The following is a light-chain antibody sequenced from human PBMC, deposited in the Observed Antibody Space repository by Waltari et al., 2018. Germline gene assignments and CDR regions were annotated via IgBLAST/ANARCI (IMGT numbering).Light chain of an antibody. Sequence: DIQMTQSPSTLSASVGDRVTITCRASQSFGSWLSWYQQKPRKAPKVLISDVSNLERGVPSRFSGSGSGTEFTLTISSLQPDDFATYYCQQHNGYFGGGTKVEIK. V-gene: IGKV1-5*01. CDR3: QQHNGY. J-gene: IGKJ4*01. CDR2: DVS. CDR1: QSFGSW.